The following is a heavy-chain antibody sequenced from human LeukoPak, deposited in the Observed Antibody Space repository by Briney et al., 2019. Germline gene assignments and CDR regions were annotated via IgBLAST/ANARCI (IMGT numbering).Heavy chain of an antibody. CDR1: GYSFTSYW. CDR3: ARSPFCYFDQ. Sequence: GESLKISCKGSGYSFTSYWIGRVRQMPGKGLEWVGIIHPGDSDTRYSPSIQGQVTISVDKSISTAYLQWSSLEASDTAMYYCARSPFCYFDQWAQGTLVTVSS. V-gene: IGHV5-51*01. D-gene: IGHD3-3*01. CDR2: IHPGDSDT. J-gene: IGHJ4*02.